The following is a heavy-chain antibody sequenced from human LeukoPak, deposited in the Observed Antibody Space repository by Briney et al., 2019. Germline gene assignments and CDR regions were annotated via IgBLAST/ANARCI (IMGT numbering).Heavy chain of an antibody. CDR2: ISSSSSTI. J-gene: IGHJ4*02. D-gene: IGHD6-13*01. Sequence: KPGGSLRLSCAASGFTFSDHYMSWIRQAPGKGLEWVSYISSSSSTIFYADSVKGRFTISRDNAKNSLYLQMNSLRAEDTAVYYCARDGSSWNFDYWGQGILVTVTS. V-gene: IGHV3-11*01. CDR1: GFTFSDHY. CDR3: ARDGSSWNFDY.